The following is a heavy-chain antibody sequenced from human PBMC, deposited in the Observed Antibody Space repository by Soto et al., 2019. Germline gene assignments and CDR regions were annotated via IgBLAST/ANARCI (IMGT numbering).Heavy chain of an antibody. CDR2: VIPILGIA. J-gene: IGHJ6*02. V-gene: IGHV1-69*08. CDR3: ARDLETTVTTYGMDV. CDR1: GGTFSSYT. Sequence: QVQLVQSGAEVKKPGSSVKVSCKASGGTFSSYTISWGRQAPGQGLEWMGRVIPILGIANYAQKFQGRVTITADKSTSTAYMELSSLRSEDTAVYYCARDLETTVTTYGMDVWGQGTTVTVSS. D-gene: IGHD4-17*01.